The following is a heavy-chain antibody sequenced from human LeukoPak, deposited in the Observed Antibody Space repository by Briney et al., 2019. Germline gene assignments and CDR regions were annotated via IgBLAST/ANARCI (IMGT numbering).Heavy chain of an antibody. D-gene: IGHD3-22*01. Sequence: GSLRLSCAASGFTVSSNYMSWVRQAPGKGLEWVSVIYSGGSTYYADSVKGRFTISRDNSKNTLYLQMNSLRAEDTAVYYCARGRYYDSSGYYYWGQGTLVTVSS. V-gene: IGHV3-53*01. CDR1: GFTVSSNY. CDR3: ARGRYYDSSGYYY. CDR2: IYSGGST. J-gene: IGHJ4*02.